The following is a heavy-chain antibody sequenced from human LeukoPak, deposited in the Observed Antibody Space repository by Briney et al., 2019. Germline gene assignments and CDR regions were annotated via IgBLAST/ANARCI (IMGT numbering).Heavy chain of an antibody. CDR3: AKDLIRYFDWQDYYYYMDV. CDR2: IYSGGST. Sequence: GGSLRLSCAASGFTVSSNYMSWVRQAPGKGLEWVSVIYSGGSTYYADSVKGRFTISRDNSKNTLYLQMNSLRAGGTAVYYCAKDLIRYFDWQDYYYYMDVWGKGTTVTISS. V-gene: IGHV3-53*05. D-gene: IGHD3-9*01. J-gene: IGHJ6*03. CDR1: GFTVSSNY.